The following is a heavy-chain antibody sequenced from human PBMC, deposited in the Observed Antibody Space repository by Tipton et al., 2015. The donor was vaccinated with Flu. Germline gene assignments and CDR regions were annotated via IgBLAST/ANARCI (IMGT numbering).Heavy chain of an antibody. Sequence: SLRLSCAASGFTVSSNYMSWVRQAPGTGLEWVSVIYSGGSTYYADSVKGRFTISRDNSKNTLYLQMNSLRAEDTAVYYCASGFSGYDFSIGYYGMDVWGQVTTVTVSS. CDR1: GFTVSSNY. V-gene: IGHV3-53*01. CDR3: ASGFSGYDFSIGYYGMDV. D-gene: IGHD5-12*01. CDR2: IYSGGST. J-gene: IGHJ6*02.